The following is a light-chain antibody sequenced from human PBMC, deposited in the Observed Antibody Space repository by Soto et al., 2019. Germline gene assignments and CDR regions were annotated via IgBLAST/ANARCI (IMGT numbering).Light chain of an antibody. CDR3: QTYDSNLSAYVV. V-gene: IGLV1-40*01. Sequence: QPVLTQPPSVSGAPGQRVTISCTGSSSNIGAGYEVHWYKQLPGTAPKLLIYGNTNRPSGVPDRISCSKSGSSASLAITGLQAEDEADYYCQTYDSNLSAYVVFGVGTKLTVL. CDR1: SSNIGAGYE. J-gene: IGLJ2*01. CDR2: GNT.